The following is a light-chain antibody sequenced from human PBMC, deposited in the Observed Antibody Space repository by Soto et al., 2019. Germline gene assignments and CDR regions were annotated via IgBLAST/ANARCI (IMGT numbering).Light chain of an antibody. V-gene: IGLV1-44*01. J-gene: IGLJ2*01. Sequence: QSVLTQPPSASGTPGQRVTISCSGSSSNIGSNTVNWYQQLPGTAPKLIIYSNNQRPSGVPDRFSGSKSGTSASLAISGRQSEDEADYYCAAWDDSLNGPVFGGGTKLTVL. CDR1: SSNIGSNT. CDR2: SNN. CDR3: AAWDDSLNGPV.